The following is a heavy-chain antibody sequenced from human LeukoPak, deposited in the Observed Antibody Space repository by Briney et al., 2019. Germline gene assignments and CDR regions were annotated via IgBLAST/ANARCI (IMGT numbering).Heavy chain of an antibody. D-gene: IGHD2/OR15-2a*01. V-gene: IGHV3-30*18. CDR2: ISYDGSNK. CDR3: AKWNSYRGFDY. Sequence: PGRSLGLSCAASGFTFSSYGMHWVRQAPGKGLEWVAVISYDGSNKYYADSVKGRFTISRDNSKDTLYLQMNSLRAEDTAVYYCAKWNSYRGFDYWGRGTLVTVSS. CDR1: GFTFSSYG. J-gene: IGHJ4*02.